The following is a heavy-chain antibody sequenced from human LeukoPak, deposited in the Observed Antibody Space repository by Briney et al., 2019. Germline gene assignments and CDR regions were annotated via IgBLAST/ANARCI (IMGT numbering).Heavy chain of an antibody. CDR3: ARVLGYDSSGYYRGYFDY. J-gene: IGHJ4*02. CDR1: GFTVSNNY. D-gene: IGHD3-22*01. CDR2: IYSAGTT. Sequence: GGSLRLSCAAPGFTVSNNYMSWVRQAPGKGLEWVSVIYSAGTTYYADSVKGRFTISRQNPENTLFLQVNSLRPEDTAVYYCARVLGYDSSGYYRGYFDYWGRGTLVTVSS. V-gene: IGHV3-53*04.